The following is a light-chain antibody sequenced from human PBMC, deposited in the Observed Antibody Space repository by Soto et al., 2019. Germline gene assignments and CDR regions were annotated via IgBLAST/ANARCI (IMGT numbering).Light chain of an antibody. CDR2: GKS. CDR1: QSITTF. Sequence: DIQMTQSPPSLAASVGDRVTITCRASQSITTFINWYQHKPGRAPKVLIYGKSNLLSGVPSRFGGSVSGTDFPLTITDLQPYDFGNYYCQQSYDTPITFGQGTRLEIK. J-gene: IGKJ5*01. V-gene: IGKV1-39*01. CDR3: QQSYDTPIT.